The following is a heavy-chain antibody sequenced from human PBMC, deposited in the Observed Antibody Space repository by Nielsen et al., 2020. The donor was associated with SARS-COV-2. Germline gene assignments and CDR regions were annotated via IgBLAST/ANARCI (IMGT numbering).Heavy chain of an antibody. CDR3: AKETPLLAFDY. CDR1: GFTFSSYA. D-gene: IGHD4-23*01. Sequence: GESLKISCAASGFTFSSYAMHWVRQAPGKGLEWVAVISYDGSNKYYADSVKGRFTISRDNAKNSLYLQMNSLRAEDTALYYCAKETPLLAFDYWGQGTLVTVSS. V-gene: IGHV3-30-3*01. CDR2: ISYDGSNK. J-gene: IGHJ4*02.